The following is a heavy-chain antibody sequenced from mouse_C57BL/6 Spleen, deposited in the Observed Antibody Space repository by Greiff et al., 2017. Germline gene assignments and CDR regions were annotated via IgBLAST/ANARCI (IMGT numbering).Heavy chain of an antibody. Sequence: VQLQQSVAELVRPGASVKLSCTASGFNIKNTYMPWVKQRPEQGLEWIGRIDPANGNTKYAPKFQGKATITADTSSNTAYLQLSSLTSEDTAIYYCAREEWNDGYYFDYWGQGTTLTVSS. CDR1: GFNIKNTY. CDR2: IDPANGNT. V-gene: IGHV14-3*01. J-gene: IGHJ2*01. CDR3: AREEWNDGYYFDY. D-gene: IGHD2-12*01.